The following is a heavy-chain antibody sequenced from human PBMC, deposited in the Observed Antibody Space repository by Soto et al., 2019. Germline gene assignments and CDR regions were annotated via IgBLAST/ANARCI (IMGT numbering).Heavy chain of an antibody. CDR2: IYYNGST. CDR1: GGSISSSSYY. D-gene: IGHD3-22*01. V-gene: IGHV4-39*01. CDR3: ARAIVVAIKG. Sequence: SETLSLTCTVSGGSISSSSYYWGWIRQPPGKGLEWIGSIYYNGSTYYNPSLKSRVTISVDTSKNQFSLKLSSVTAADTAVYYCARAIVVAIKGWGQGTLVTVSS. J-gene: IGHJ4*02.